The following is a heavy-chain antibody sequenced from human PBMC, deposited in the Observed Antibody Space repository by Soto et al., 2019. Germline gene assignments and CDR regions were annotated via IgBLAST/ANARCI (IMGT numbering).Heavy chain of an antibody. CDR1: GDSISSYY. CDR2: IYYSGST. V-gene: IGHV4-59*01. J-gene: IGHJ4*02. Sequence: QVQLQESGPGLVKPSETLSLTCTVSGDSISSYYWSWIRQPQGKGLEWIGYIYYSGSTNYNHALKSRVTISVDTSKIQFSLKLSAVTAADTAVYYCARGDTIFGVVIPPNYWGQGTLVTVSS. D-gene: IGHD3-3*01. CDR3: ARGDTIFGVVIPPNY.